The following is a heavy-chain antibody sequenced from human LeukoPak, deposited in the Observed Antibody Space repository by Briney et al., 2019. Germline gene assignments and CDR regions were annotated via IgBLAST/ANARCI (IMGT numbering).Heavy chain of an antibody. D-gene: IGHD6-13*01. J-gene: IGHJ4*02. Sequence: GGSLRLSCAASGFTVSSNYMSWVRQAPGKGLEWVSVIYSGGSTYYADSVKGRFTISRDNSKDTLYLQMNSLRAEDTAVYYCARVPYSSSWYYFDYWGQGTLVTVSS. CDR2: IYSGGST. CDR1: GFTVSSNY. V-gene: IGHV3-53*01. CDR3: ARVPYSSSWYYFDY.